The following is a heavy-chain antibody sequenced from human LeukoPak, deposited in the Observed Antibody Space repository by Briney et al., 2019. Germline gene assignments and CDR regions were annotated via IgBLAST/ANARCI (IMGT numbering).Heavy chain of an antibody. CDR2: IYYSGST. CDR3: ARVGEESDISFDY. D-gene: IGHD2-15*01. V-gene: IGHV4-61*05. J-gene: IGHJ4*02. CDR1: GGSISTSSYS. Sequence: PSETLSLTCTVSGGSISTSSYSWGWIRQPPGKGLEWIGYIYYSGSTNYNPSLKSRVTISVDTSKNQFSLKLSSVTAADTAVYYCARVGEESDISFDYWGQGTLVTVSS.